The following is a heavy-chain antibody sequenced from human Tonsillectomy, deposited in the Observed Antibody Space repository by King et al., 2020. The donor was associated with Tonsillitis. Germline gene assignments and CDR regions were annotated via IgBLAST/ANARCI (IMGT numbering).Heavy chain of an antibody. J-gene: IGHJ6*03. CDR2: IYYSGST. CDR3: ARRVAGYERHYYYYYMDV. CDR1: GGSISSYY. Sequence: VQLQESGPGLVKPSETLSLTCTVSGGSISSYYWIWIRQPPGKGLEWIGYIYYSGSTNYNPSLKSRVTISVDTSKNQFSLKLSSVTAADTAVYYCARRVAGYERHYYYYYMDVWGKGTTVTVSS. D-gene: IGHD5-12*01. V-gene: IGHV4-59*08.